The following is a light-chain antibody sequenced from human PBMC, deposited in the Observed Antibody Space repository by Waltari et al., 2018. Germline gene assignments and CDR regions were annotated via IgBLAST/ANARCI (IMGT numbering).Light chain of an antibody. V-gene: IGLV2-14*01. Sequence: QSALTQPASVSGSPGQSITISCTGTSREVGGYHFVSGYQQHPGKAPHLMIYEVSNRPSGVSDRFFCSKSDNTASLTISWLQAEDAAVYYCSSYTGSSTRLVGVGSKLPVL. J-gene: IGLJ2*01. CDR2: EVS. CDR1: SREVGGYHF. CDR3: SSYTGSSTRL.